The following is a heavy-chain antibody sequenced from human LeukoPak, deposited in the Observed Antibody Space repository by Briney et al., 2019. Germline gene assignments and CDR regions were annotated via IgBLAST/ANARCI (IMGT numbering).Heavy chain of an antibody. D-gene: IGHD6-19*01. CDR1: GFTFSSYG. CDR3: AREHTPYGSGCTAAY. J-gene: IGHJ4*02. V-gene: IGHV3-48*01. CDR2: VSPSSSSI. Sequence: GGSLRLSCAASGFTFSSYGMNWVRQAPGTGLERVSYVSPSSSSIYYADSVKGRFTISRDNAKNSLYLQMNSLRAEDTAVYYCAREHTPYGSGCTAAYWGQGTLVTVSS.